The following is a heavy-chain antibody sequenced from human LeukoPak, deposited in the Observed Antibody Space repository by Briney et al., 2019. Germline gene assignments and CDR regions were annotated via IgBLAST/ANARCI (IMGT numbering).Heavy chain of an antibody. D-gene: IGHD3-22*01. Sequence: SETLSLTCTVSGGSISSYYWSWIRQPPGKGLEWIGYIYYSGSTNYNPSLKSRVTISVDTSKNQFSLKLSSVTAADTAVYYCARHYYYDTSPPIWGQGTMVTVSS. CDR1: GGSISSYY. V-gene: IGHV4-59*08. CDR3: ARHYYYDTSPPI. CDR2: IYYSGST. J-gene: IGHJ3*02.